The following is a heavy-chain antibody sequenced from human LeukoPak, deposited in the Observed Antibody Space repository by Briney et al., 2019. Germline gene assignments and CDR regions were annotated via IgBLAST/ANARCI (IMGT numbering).Heavy chain of an antibody. CDR3: ARTVSGSYAAYYFDY. V-gene: IGHV3-74*01. J-gene: IGHJ4*02. D-gene: IGHD1-26*01. CDR2: IKSDGSST. CDR1: GFTFSSHW. Sequence: GGSLRLSCAASGFTFSSHWMHWVRQVPGKGLVWVSRIKSDGSSTSYADSVKGRFTISRDNAKNTLYLQMSSLRAEDTAVYYCARTVSGSYAAYYFDYWGQGTLVTVSS.